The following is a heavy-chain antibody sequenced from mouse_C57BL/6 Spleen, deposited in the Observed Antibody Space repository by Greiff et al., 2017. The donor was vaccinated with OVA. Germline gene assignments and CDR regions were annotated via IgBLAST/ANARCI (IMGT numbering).Heavy chain of an antibody. CDR1: GFSLTSYG. CDR2: IWSGGST. V-gene: IGHV2-2*01. CDR3: ARNPRFITTVRGYYYAMDY. Sequence: QVQLKQSGPGLVQPSQSLSITCTVSGFSLTSYGVHWVRQSPGKGLEWLGVIWSGGSTDYNAAFISRLSISKDNSKSQVFFKMNSLQADDTAIYYCARNPRFITTVRGYYYAMDYWGQGTSVTVSS. D-gene: IGHD1-1*01. J-gene: IGHJ4*01.